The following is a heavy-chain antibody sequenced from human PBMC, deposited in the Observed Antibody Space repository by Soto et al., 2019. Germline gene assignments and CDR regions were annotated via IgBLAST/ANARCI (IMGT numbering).Heavy chain of an antibody. J-gene: IGHJ5*02. V-gene: IGHV1-8*01. CDR3: ARSTTVTTYNWFDP. D-gene: IGHD4-17*01. CDR2: MNPNSGNT. CDR1: GYTFTSYD. Sequence: ASVKVSCKASGYTFTSYDISWVRQATGQGLEWMGWMNPNSGNTGYAQKFQGRVTMTRNTSISTAYMELSSLRSDDTAVYYCARSTTVTTYNWFDPWGQGTLVTVSS.